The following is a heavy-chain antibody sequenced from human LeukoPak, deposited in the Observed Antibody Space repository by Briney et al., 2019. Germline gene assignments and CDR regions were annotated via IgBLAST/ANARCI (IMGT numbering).Heavy chain of an antibody. Sequence: GASVKVSCKASGGTFTSYAISWVRQAPGQGLGWMGGIIPIFGTANYAQKFQGRVTITADKSTSTAYMELSSLRSEDTAVYYCAGMVVTAIPRAFDIWGQGTMVTVSS. CDR3: AGMVVTAIPRAFDI. J-gene: IGHJ3*02. V-gene: IGHV1-69*06. CDR2: IIPIFGTA. D-gene: IGHD2-21*02. CDR1: GGTFTSYA.